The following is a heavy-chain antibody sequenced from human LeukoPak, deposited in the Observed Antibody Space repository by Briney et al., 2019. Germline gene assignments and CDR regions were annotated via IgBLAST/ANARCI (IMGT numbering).Heavy chain of an antibody. Sequence: SETLSLTCTVSGGSISSSSYYWGWIRQPPGKGLEWIGSLHYSGSTDYNPSLKSRVTISLDTSKNQFSLNLNSVTAADTAVYYCARAGGIRGSALDLDYWGQGTLVTVSS. CDR2: LHYSGST. CDR3: ARAGGIRGSALDLDY. CDR1: GGSISSSSYY. J-gene: IGHJ4*02. D-gene: IGHD3-10*01. V-gene: IGHV4-39*07.